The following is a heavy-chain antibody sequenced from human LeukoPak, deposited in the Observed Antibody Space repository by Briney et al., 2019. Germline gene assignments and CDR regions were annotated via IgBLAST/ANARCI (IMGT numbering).Heavy chain of an antibody. D-gene: IGHD3-22*01. CDR3: ARYSGYYSYYFDY. J-gene: IGHJ4*02. V-gene: IGHV4-34*01. CDR1: GGSFSGYY. CDR2: INHSGST. Sequence: PSETLSLTCAVYGGSFSGYYWSWIRQPPGKGLEWIGEINHSGSTNYNPSLKSRVTISVDTSKNRFSLKLSSVTAADTAVYYCARYSGYYSYYFDYWGQGTLVTVSS.